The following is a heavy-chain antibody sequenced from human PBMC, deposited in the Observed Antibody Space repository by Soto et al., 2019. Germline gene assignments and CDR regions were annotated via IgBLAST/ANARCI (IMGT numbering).Heavy chain of an antibody. V-gene: IGHV1-18*01. J-gene: IGHJ5*02. CDR3: ARVTQQSNRGVRDLYDP. CDR2: ISPYNGDT. D-gene: IGHD5-18*01. Sequence: ASVKVSCKASGYTFTSYGISWVRQAPGQGLEWVGWISPYNGDTNYAQKLQGRVTMTTDTFTSTAYMELRSLISDDTAVYYCARVTQQSNRGVRDLYDPWGQGTLVTVSS. CDR1: GYTFTSYG.